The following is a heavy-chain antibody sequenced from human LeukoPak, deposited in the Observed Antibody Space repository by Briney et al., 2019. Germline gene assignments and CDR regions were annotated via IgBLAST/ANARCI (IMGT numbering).Heavy chain of an antibody. J-gene: IGHJ4*02. CDR3: ARHYYDTSGYYGRDYFDY. Sequence: GGSLRLSCAASGFTFSYYWMSWVRQAPGKGPEWVANIKQDGTEKYYVDSVKGRFTISRDNAKNSLYLQMNSLRAEDTAVYYCARHYYDTSGYYGRDYFDYWGQGTLVTVYS. CDR1: GFTFSYYW. CDR2: IKQDGTEK. V-gene: IGHV3-7*01. D-gene: IGHD3-22*01.